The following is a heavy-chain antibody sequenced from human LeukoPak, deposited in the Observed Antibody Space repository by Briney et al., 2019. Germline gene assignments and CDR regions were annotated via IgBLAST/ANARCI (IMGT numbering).Heavy chain of an antibody. D-gene: IGHD3-10*01. J-gene: IGHJ3*02. Sequence: SETLSLTCTVSGGSISSYYWSWIRQPPGKGLEWIGYIYYSGSTNYNPSLKSRVTISVDTSKNQFSLKLSSVTAADTAVYYCAGGGLGYYGSGSYYPDAFDIWGQGTMVTVSS. CDR3: AGGGLGYYGSGSYYPDAFDI. V-gene: IGHV4-59*01. CDR1: GGSISSYY. CDR2: IYYSGST.